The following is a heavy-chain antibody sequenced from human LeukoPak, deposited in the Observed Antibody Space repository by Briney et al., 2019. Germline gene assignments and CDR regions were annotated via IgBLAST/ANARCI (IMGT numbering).Heavy chain of an antibody. D-gene: IGHD5-18*01. Sequence: GGSLRLSCAASGFTFDDYAMHWVRQAPGKGLEWVSGISWNSGTIGYADSVKGRFTISRDNAKNSLYLQVNSLRAEDTALYYCAKGGFSYFADYWGQGTLVTVSS. CDR1: GFTFDDYA. V-gene: IGHV3-9*01. CDR2: ISWNSGTI. J-gene: IGHJ4*02. CDR3: AKGGFSYFADY.